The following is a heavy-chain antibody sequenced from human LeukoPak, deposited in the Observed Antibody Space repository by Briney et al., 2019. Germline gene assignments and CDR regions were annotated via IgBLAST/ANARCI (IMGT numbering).Heavy chain of an antibody. Sequence: PGGSLRLSCAASGFTFSSSGMHWVRQAPGKGLEWVTFIRYDGSNKYYADSVKGRFTISRDNSKNTLSLQMNSLRAEDTAVYYCARRAGAYSHPYDYWGQGTLVTVSS. D-gene: IGHD4/OR15-4a*01. J-gene: IGHJ4*02. CDR2: IRYDGSNK. CDR1: GFTFSSSG. CDR3: ARRAGAYSHPYDY. V-gene: IGHV3-30*02.